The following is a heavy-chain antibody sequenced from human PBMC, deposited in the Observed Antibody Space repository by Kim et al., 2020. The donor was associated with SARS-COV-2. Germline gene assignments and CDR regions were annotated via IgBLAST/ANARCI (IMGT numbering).Heavy chain of an antibody. D-gene: IGHD1-1*01. J-gene: IGHJ6*02. CDR3: ARDRYNWNGGVYYYGMDV. CDR1: GFTVSSNY. V-gene: IGHV3-53*01. CDR2: IYSGGST. Sequence: GGSLRLSCAASGFTVSSNYMSWVRQAPGKGLEWVSVIYSGGSTYYADSVKGRFTISRDNSKNTLYLQMNSLRAEDTAVYYCARDRYNWNGGVYYYGMDVWGQGTTVTVSS.